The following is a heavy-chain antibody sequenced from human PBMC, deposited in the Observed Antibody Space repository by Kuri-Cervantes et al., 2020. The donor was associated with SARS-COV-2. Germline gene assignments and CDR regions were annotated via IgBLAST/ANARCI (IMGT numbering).Heavy chain of an antibody. CDR3: ARHYYDSSGYYVHYYYGMDV. CDR2: IYYSGST. J-gene: IGHJ6*02. Sequence: SETLSLTCTVSGGSISSSSYYWGWIRQPPGKGLEWIGSIYYSGSTYYNPSLKSRVTMSVDTSKNQFSLKLSSVTAADTAVYYCARHYYDSSGYYVHYYYGMDVWGQGTTVTVSS. CDR1: GGSISSSSYY. V-gene: IGHV4-39*01. D-gene: IGHD3-22*01.